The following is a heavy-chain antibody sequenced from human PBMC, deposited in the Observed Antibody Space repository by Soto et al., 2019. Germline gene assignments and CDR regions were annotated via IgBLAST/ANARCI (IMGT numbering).Heavy chain of an antibody. CDR2: FDPEDGET. Sequence: ASAKVSFTISGYTLTALSMHWLRQAPGKGLEWMGGFDPEDGETIYAQKFQGRVTMTEDTSTDTAYMELSSLRSEDTAVYYCATDSSGPGVDYWGQGTLVTVSS. D-gene: IGHD3-22*01. CDR3: ATDSSGPGVDY. J-gene: IGHJ4*02. CDR1: GYTLTALS. V-gene: IGHV1-24*01.